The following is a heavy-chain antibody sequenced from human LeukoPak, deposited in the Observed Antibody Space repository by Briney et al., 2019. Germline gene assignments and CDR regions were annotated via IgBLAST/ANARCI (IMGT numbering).Heavy chain of an antibody. Sequence: GGSLRLSCAASGFTVSSNYMSWVRQAPGKGLEWVSVIYSGGSTYYADSVKGRFTISRDNSKNTLYLQMNSLRAEDTAVYYCARGLAAAGYNWFDPWGQGTLVTVSS. CDR2: IYSGGST. D-gene: IGHD6-13*01. J-gene: IGHJ5*02. V-gene: IGHV3-66*01. CDR1: GFTVSSNY. CDR3: ARGLAAAGYNWFDP.